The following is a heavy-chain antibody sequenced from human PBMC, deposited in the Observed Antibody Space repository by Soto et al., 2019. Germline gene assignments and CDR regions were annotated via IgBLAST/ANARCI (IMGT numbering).Heavy chain of an antibody. CDR1: SSTIKSTNW. D-gene: IGHD5-18*01. V-gene: IGHV4-4*02. J-gene: IGHJ3*02. CDR3: ARGGIDVDTAMADAFEI. CDR2: IYNXGST. Sequence: SESLSLTGTVSSSTIKSTNWSRSVRQPPCNGLHWIMDIYNXGSTSYNTCLNSRVTISVDKSKNQFSLRLSSVTAADTAVYYCARGGIDVDTAMADAFEIWGQGTMVTVSS.